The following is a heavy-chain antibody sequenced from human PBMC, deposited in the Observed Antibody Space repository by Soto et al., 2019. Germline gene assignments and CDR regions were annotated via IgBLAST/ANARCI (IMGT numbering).Heavy chain of an antibody. CDR2: IYPGDSDT. J-gene: IGHJ6*02. D-gene: IGHD6-6*01. CDR3: AKEAYSSSSYYYYYYGMDV. Sequence: GESLKISCKGSGYSFTSYWIGWVRQMPGKGLEWMGIIYPGDSDTRYSPSFPGQVTISRDNSKNTLYLQMNSLRAEDTAVYYCAKEAYSSSSYYYYYYGMDVWGQGTTVTVSS. V-gene: IGHV5-51*01. CDR1: GYSFTSYW.